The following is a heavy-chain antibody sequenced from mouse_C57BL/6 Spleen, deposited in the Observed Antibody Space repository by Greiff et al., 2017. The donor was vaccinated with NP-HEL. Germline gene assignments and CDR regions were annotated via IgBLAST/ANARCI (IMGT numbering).Heavy chain of an antibody. J-gene: IGHJ3*01. Sequence: LQESGPGLVKPSQSLSLTCSVTGYSITSGYYWNWIRQFPGNKLEWMGYISYDGSNNYNPSLKNRISITRDTSKNQFFLKLNSVTTEDTATYYCAREGFYYGNPWFAYWGQGTLVTVSA. D-gene: IGHD2-1*01. V-gene: IGHV3-6*01. CDR3: AREGFYYGNPWFAY. CDR2: ISYDGSN. CDR1: GYSITSGYY.